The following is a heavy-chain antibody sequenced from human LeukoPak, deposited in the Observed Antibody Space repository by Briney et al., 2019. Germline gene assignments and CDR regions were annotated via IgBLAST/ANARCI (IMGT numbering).Heavy chain of an antibody. J-gene: IGHJ3*02. Sequence: PSETLSLACTVSGGSISSGDYYWSWIRQPPGKGLEWIGYIYYSGSTYYNPSLKSRVTISVDTSKNQFSLKLSSVTAADTAVYYCARVGRFLEWLLGAFDIWGQGTMVTVSS. CDR1: GGSISSGDYY. CDR3: ARVGRFLEWLLGAFDI. V-gene: IGHV4-30-4*01. D-gene: IGHD3-3*01. CDR2: IYYSGST.